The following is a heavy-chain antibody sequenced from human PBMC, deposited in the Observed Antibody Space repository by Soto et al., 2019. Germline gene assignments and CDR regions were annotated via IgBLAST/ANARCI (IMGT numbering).Heavy chain of an antibody. CDR3: AGDLGGYDRLYFYPRMDV. V-gene: IGHV3-11*06. J-gene: IGHJ6*02. CDR2: ISSSSGST. CDR1: GYRFSEYA. D-gene: IGHD5-12*01. Sequence: GGSLRLSCVGSGYRFSEYATAWIRQAPGKGLEYISYISSSSGSTNYADSVKGRLTISRDNAKNSLYLQMSSLRAEDTAVYYCAGDLGGYDRLYFYPRMDVWGQGTTVTVS.